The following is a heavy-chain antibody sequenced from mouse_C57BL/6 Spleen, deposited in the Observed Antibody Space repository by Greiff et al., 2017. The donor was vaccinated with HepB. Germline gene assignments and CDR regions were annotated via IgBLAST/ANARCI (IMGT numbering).Heavy chain of an antibody. D-gene: IGHD2-1*01. Sequence: QVQLKQSGAELVKPGASVKMSCKASGYTFTSYWITWVKQRPGQGLEWIGDIYPGSGSTNYNEKFKSKATLTVDTSSSTAYMQLSSLTSEDSAVYYCARGGLYGNSSAWFAYWGQGTLVTVSA. CDR3: ARGGLYGNSSAWFAY. CDR1: GYTFTSYW. J-gene: IGHJ3*01. CDR2: IYPGSGST. V-gene: IGHV1-55*01.